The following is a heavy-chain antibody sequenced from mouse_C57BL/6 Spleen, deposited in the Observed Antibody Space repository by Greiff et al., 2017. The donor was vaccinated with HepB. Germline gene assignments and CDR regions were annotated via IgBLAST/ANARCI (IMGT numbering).Heavy chain of an antibody. J-gene: IGHJ2*01. V-gene: IGHV5-4*01. Sequence: EVHLVESGGGLVKPGGSLKLSCAASGFTFSSYAMSWVRQTPEKRLEWVATISDGGSYTYYPDNVKGRFTISRDNAKNNLYLQMSHLKSEDTAMYYCARDGDYYGSSFFDYWGQGTTLTVSS. CDR1: GFTFSSYA. CDR3: ARDGDYYGSSFFDY. CDR2: ISDGGSYT. D-gene: IGHD1-1*01.